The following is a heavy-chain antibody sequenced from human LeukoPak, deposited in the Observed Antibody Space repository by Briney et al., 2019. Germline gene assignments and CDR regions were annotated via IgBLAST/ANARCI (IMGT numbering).Heavy chain of an antibody. D-gene: IGHD5-24*01. CDR1: GDSVSSNSSA. J-gene: IGHJ3*01. V-gene: IGHV6-1*01. CDR2: TYYRSKWYS. CDR3: ARGGQGDGYSADEAFDF. Sequence: SQTLSLTCALSGDSVSSNSSACNWIRQSPSRGLEWLGRTYYRSKWYSDYAVSVKSRITINPDTSKNQFSLQLNSVTPEDTAVYYCARGGQGDGYSADEAFDFWGQGTMVTVS.